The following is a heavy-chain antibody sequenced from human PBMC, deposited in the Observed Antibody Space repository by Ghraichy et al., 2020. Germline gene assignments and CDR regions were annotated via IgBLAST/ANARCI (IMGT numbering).Heavy chain of an antibody. V-gene: IGHV1-24*01. CDR1: RSPLSTLS. J-gene: IGHJ6*02. CDR3: ATGYYYYYGMDV. CDR2: FDPEDGET. Sequence: ASVKVSCKISRSPLSTLSMHWFRQSPGQVLEWMGGFDPEDGETIYAQKFQGRVTMTEDKSTDTAYMELSSLRSEDTAVYYCATGYYYYYGMDVWGQGTTVTVSS.